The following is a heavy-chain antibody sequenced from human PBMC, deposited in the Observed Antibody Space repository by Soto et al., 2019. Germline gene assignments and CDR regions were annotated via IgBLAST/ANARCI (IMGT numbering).Heavy chain of an antibody. J-gene: IGHJ4*02. Sequence: PSETLSLTCTVSGGSVSISDTNYYWGWIRQPPGKGLEWIGDISYGGITYHNPSLKSRVTISIDTSKSHFSLKLTSVTAADTAVYSCGRHRGETGTYAQPLESWGQGILVTVSS. CDR3: GRHRGETGTYAQPLES. CDR2: ISYGGIT. D-gene: IGHD1-1*01. V-gene: IGHV4-39*01. CDR1: GGSVSISDTNYY.